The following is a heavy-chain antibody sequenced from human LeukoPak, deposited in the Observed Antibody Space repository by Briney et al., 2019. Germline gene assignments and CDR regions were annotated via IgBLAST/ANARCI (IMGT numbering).Heavy chain of an antibody. CDR2: IKQDGSEK. J-gene: IGHJ5*02. Sequence: GGSLRLSCAASGFTFSSYWMSWVRQAPGKGLEWVANIKQDGSEKYYADSVKGRFTISRDNAKNSLYLQMNSLRAEDTAVYYCARVGMRRRFDPWGQGTLVTVSS. CDR1: GFTFSSYW. CDR3: ARVGMRRRFDP. D-gene: IGHD7-27*01. V-gene: IGHV3-7*01.